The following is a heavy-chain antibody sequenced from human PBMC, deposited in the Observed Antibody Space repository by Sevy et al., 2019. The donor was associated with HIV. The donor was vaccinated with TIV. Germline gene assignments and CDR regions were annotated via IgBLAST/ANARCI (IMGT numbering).Heavy chain of an antibody. J-gene: IGHJ6*03. CDR2: INHSGST. V-gene: IGHV4-34*01. Sequence: SETLSLTRVVYGGSFSGYYWTWIRQPPGKGLEWIGEINHSGSTNYNPSLKSRVIISVDTSRNQFSLKVSSVTAADTAVYYCARSPIFGYSSGRGMYYYYYMDVWGKGTTVTVSS. CDR3: ARSPIFGYSSGRGMYYYYYMDV. CDR1: GGSFSGYY. D-gene: IGHD6-19*01.